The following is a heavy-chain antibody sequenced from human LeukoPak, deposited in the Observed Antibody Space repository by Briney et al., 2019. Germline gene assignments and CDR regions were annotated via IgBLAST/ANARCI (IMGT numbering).Heavy chain of an antibody. CDR2: IIPIFGTA. CDR1: GGTFSSYA. CDR3: AREESIGSYQFLNEY. J-gene: IGHJ4*02. Sequence: GASVKVSCKASGGTFSSYAISWVRQAPGQGLEWMGGIIPIFGTANYAQKLQGRVTITADESTSTAYMELSSLRSEDTAVYYCAREESIGSYQFLNEYWDQGTLVTVSS. V-gene: IGHV1-69*13. D-gene: IGHD1-26*01.